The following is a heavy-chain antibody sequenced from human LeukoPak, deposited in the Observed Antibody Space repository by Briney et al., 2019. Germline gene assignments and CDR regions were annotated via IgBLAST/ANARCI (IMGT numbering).Heavy chain of an antibody. Sequence: GGSLSLSCAVSGYTFSSYALSWVRQAPGKGLEWVSIISGSGGITYYANSVKGRFTISRDRSKNTMYMQMNSLRAEDTAVYYCARGGSQPITMHVFDYWGQGTLVSASS. CDR3: ARGGSQPITMHVFDY. D-gene: IGHD3-10*01. J-gene: IGHJ4*02. CDR1: GYTFSSYA. CDR2: ISGSGGIT. V-gene: IGHV3-23*01.